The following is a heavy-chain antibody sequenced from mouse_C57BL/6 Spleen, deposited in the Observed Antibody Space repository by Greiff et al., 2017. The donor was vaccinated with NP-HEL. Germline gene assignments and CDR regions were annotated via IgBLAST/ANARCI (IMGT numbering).Heavy chain of an antibody. Sequence: VKLQESGPELVKPGASVKISCKASGYAFSSSWMNWVKQRPGKGLEWIGRIYPGDGDTNYNGKFKGKATLTADKSSSTAYMQLSSLTSEDSAVYVCAGRGNYDYAMDYWGQGTSVTVSS. CDR3: AGRGNYDYAMDY. CDR2: IYPGDGDT. V-gene: IGHV1-82*01. CDR1: GYAFSSSW. D-gene: IGHD2-1*01. J-gene: IGHJ4*01.